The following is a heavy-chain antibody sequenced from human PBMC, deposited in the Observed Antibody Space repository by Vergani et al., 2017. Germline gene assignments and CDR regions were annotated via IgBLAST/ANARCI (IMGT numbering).Heavy chain of an antibody. D-gene: IGHD5-12*01. Sequence: QVQLQQWGAGLLKPSETLSLTCAVYGGSISSYYWSWIRQPPGKGLEWIGYIYYSGSTNYNPSLKSRVTISVDTSKNQFSLKLSSVTAADTAVYYCASYGEYSGYDFVYWGQGTLVTVSS. CDR3: ASYGEYSGYDFVY. CDR2: IYYSGST. CDR1: GGSISSYY. V-gene: IGHV4-59*01. J-gene: IGHJ4*02.